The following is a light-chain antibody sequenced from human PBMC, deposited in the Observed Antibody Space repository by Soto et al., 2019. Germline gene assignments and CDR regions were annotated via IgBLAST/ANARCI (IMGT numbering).Light chain of an antibody. Sequence: EIVMTQSPATLSVSPGERATLSCRASQSVGSKLIWYQHKPGQAPRLLIYGASARATGIPARFSGSGSGTEFPLHISSLPSEDSAIYYCQERSKWPPYPFGQGTKLEIK. CDR3: QERSKWPPYP. V-gene: IGKV3-15*01. CDR1: QSVGSK. CDR2: GAS. J-gene: IGKJ2*01.